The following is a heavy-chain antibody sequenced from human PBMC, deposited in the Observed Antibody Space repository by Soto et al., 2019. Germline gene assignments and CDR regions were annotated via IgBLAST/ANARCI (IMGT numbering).Heavy chain of an antibody. Sequence: GGSLRLSCAASGFTFSSYAMSWVRQAPGKGLEWVSAISGSGGSTYYADSVKGRFTISRDNSKNTLYLQMNSLRAEDTAVYYCAKDLATIVVVVAATPDPWFDPWGQGTLVTVSS. CDR2: ISGSGGST. CDR1: GFTFSSYA. J-gene: IGHJ5*02. D-gene: IGHD2-15*01. CDR3: AKDLATIVVVVAATPDPWFDP. V-gene: IGHV3-23*01.